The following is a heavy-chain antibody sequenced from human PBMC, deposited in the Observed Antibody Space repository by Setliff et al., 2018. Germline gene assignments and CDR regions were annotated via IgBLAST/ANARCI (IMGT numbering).Heavy chain of an antibody. J-gene: IGHJ5*02. D-gene: IGHD5-18*01. CDR3: ARGKSVTASNWFDP. V-gene: IGHV4-61*02. Sequence: PSETLSLTCTVPGGSISSGSYYWSWIRQPAGKGLEWIGRIYTSGSTNYNPSLKSRVTISVDTSKNQFSLKLSSVTAADTAVYYCARGKSVTASNWFDPWGQGTLVTVSS. CDR2: IYTSGST. CDR1: GGSISSGSYY.